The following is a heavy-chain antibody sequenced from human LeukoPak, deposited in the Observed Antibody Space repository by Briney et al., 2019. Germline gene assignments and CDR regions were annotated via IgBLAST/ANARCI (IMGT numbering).Heavy chain of an antibody. Sequence: GGSLRLSCAASGFTFSSYAMHWVRQAPGKGLEWVANIKQDGSEKYYVDSVKGRFTIPRDNAKNSLYLQMNSLRAEDTAVYYCARVGYSNYRFNTYYMDVWGKGTTVTVSS. J-gene: IGHJ6*03. CDR3: ARVGYSNYRFNTYYMDV. CDR1: GFTFSSYA. CDR2: IKQDGSEK. V-gene: IGHV3-7*01. D-gene: IGHD4-11*01.